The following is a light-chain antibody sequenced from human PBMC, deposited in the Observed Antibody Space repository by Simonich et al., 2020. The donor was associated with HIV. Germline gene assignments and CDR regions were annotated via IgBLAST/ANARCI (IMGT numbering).Light chain of an antibody. CDR1: SSDVGGYNY. J-gene: IGLJ3*02. V-gene: IGLV2-14*01. CDR2: DVS. CDR3: SSYARNNTWV. Sequence: QSALTQPASVSGSPGQSITISCTGTSSDVGGYNYVSWHQQHPGKAPKLMIYDVSKRPSGVSNRFSGSKSGNTASLTISGLQAEDEADYYCSSYARNNTWVFGGRSKLTVL.